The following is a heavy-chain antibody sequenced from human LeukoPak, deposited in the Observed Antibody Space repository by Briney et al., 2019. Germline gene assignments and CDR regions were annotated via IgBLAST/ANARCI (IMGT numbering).Heavy chain of an antibody. V-gene: IGHV3-48*02. J-gene: IGHJ4*02. CDR3: GRSASPLYDQTD. CDR2: ISSSGNTV. CDR1: GFIFSSNG. D-gene: IGHD3-3*01. Sequence: GGSLRLSCTASGFIFSSNGMNWVRQAPGKGLEWVSHISSSGNTVYYADSVKGRFTISRDNARNSVYLHMDSLRDEDTAVYYCGRSASPLYDQTDWGQGTLVTVSS.